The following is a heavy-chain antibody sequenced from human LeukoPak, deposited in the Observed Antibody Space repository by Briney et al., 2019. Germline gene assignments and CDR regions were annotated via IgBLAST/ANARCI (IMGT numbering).Heavy chain of an antibody. D-gene: IGHD1-26*01. CDR2: VSLTGET. CDR3: SRESGAFRPFGY. V-gene: IGHV4-4*02. J-gene: IGHJ4*02. Sequence: SETLSLTCGVSGGSISSTNWWSWVRQPPGQGLEWIGEVSLTGETNYNPSLNGRVTMSLDGSRNQLSLTLTSVTAADTAIYYCSRESGAFRPFGYWGQGTLVIV. CDR1: GGSISSTNW.